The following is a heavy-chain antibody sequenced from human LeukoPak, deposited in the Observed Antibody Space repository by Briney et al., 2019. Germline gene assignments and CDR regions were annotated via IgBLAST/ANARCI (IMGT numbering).Heavy chain of an antibody. D-gene: IGHD3-22*01. J-gene: IGHJ4*02. CDR2: ISSSSSYI. CDR1: GFTFSSYS. V-gene: IGHV3-21*01. CDR3: ARVPIPSSGYYYDY. Sequence: EPGGSLRLSCAASGFTFSSYSMNWVRQAPGKGLEWVSSISSSSSYIYYADSVKGRFTISRDNAKNSLYLQMNNLRAEDTAVYYCARVPIPSSGYYYDYWGQGTLVTVSS.